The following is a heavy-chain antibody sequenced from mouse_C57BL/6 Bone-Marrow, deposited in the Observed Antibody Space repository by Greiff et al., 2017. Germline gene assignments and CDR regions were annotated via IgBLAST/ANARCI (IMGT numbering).Heavy chain of an antibody. CDR1: GFSLTSYA. Sequence: VQGVESGPGLVAPSQSLSITCTVSGFSLTSYAISWVRQPPGKGLEWLGVIWTGGGTNYNSALKSRLSISKDNSKSQGFLKMNSLQTDDTARYYCARFYGSSYYYFDYWGQGTTLTGSS. D-gene: IGHD1-1*01. CDR2: IWTGGGT. V-gene: IGHV2-9-1*01. J-gene: IGHJ2*01. CDR3: ARFYGSSYYYFDY.